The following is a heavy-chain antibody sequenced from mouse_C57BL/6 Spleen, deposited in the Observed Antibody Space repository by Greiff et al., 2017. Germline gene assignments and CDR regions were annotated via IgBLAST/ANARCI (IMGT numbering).Heavy chain of an antibody. Sequence: QVQLKQSGAELVRPGASVTLSCKASGYTFTDYEMHWVKQTPVHGLEWIGAIDPETGGTAYNQKFKGKAILTADKSSSTAYMELRSLTSEDSAVYYCTRVGWLPYFDYWGQGTTLTVSS. V-gene: IGHV1-15*01. CDR3: TRVGWLPYFDY. J-gene: IGHJ2*01. CDR1: GYTFTDYE. D-gene: IGHD2-3*01. CDR2: IDPETGGT.